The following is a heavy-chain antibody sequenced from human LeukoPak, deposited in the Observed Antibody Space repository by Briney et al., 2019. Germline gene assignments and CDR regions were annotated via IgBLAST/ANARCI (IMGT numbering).Heavy chain of an antibody. CDR2: ISGSDDNT. CDR1: GFTFNKYA. CDR3: ANDFDH. Sequence: GGSLRLSCASSGFTFNKYAMTWVRRAPGKGLEWVSTISGSDDNTYYADSVKGRFTISRDISKNTLYLQMNSLRADDTAVYYCANDFDHWGQGTLVTVSS. J-gene: IGHJ4*02. V-gene: IGHV3-23*01.